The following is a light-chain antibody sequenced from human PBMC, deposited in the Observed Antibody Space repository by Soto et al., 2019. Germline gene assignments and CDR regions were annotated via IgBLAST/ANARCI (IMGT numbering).Light chain of an antibody. V-gene: IGKV3-15*01. CDR3: QQYNKWPHT. CDR1: QSVSID. J-gene: IGKJ1*01. Sequence: KVMTQSPAAVSVSKGEKAKLCCRASQSVSIDLAWYQQKPGQAPRLLIYGASTRATDIPASFTGSGSGTEFTLTISSLQSEDFAVYYCQQYNKWPHTFGQGAKVDIK. CDR2: GAS.